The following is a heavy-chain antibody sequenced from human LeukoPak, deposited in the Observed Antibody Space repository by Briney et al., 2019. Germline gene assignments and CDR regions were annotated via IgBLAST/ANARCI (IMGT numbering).Heavy chain of an antibody. CDR2: ISEAGGST. CDR3: ARSIGYCSGGHCYTSDY. D-gene: IGHD2-15*01. J-gene: IGHJ4*02. Sequence: GGSLRLSCAASGFTFSNCAMSWVRQAPGKGLEWVSGISEAGGSTNYADSVKGRFTISRDNSKNTLYLQMNSLRAEDTAVYYCARSIGYCSGGHCYTSDYWGQGTLVTVSS. V-gene: IGHV3-23*01. CDR1: GFTFSNCA.